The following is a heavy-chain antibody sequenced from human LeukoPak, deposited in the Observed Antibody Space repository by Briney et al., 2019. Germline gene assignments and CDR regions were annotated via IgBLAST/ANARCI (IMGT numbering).Heavy chain of an antibody. Sequence: TSETLSLTCAVYGGSFSGYYWSWIRQPPGKGLEWIGEINHSGSTNYNPSLKSRVTISVDTSKNQFSLKLSSVTAADTAVYYCARVRTGTLSYWGQGTLVTVSS. CDR2: INHSGST. D-gene: IGHD1-1*01. J-gene: IGHJ4*02. CDR1: GGSFSGYY. V-gene: IGHV4-34*01. CDR3: ARVRTGTLSY.